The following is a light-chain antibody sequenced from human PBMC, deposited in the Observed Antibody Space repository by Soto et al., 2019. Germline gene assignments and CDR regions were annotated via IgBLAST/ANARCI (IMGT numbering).Light chain of an antibody. CDR2: AAS. CDR3: QQSYSTPRT. Sequence: DIQMNQSPSSLSASVGDRVTITCRASPSISTYLNWYQQKPGKAPKLLIYAASSLQSGVPSRFSGSGSGTDFTLTISSLRPEDFATYYCQQSYSTPRTFGQGTKVEIK. V-gene: IGKV1-39*01. CDR1: PSISTY. J-gene: IGKJ1*01.